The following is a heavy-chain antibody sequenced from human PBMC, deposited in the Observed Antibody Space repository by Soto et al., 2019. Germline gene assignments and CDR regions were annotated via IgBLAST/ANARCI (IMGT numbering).Heavy chain of an antibody. D-gene: IGHD2-21*01. CDR3: ARGFRSRDDGLDI. V-gene: IGHV1-46*01. Sequence: GASVKVSCKASGYTFTSYYMHWVRQAPGQGLEWLGIINPNGGSTRYPQRFQGRVSMTSDMSTSTVYMEVSSLRSEDTAVYHCARGFRSRDDGLDIWGQGTTVTVSS. CDR1: GYTFTSYY. CDR2: INPNGGST. J-gene: IGHJ3*02.